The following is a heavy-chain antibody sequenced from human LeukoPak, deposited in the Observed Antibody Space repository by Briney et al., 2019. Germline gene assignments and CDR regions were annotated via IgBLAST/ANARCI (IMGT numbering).Heavy chain of an antibody. Sequence: SETLSLTCTVSGGSISSYYWSWIRQPPGKGLEWIGYIYYSGSTNYNPSLTSRVTISVDTSKNQFSLKLSSVTAADTAVYYCARESEGFTIFGVVSNWFDPWGQGTLVTVSS. CDR1: GGSISSYY. CDR2: IYYSGST. D-gene: IGHD3-3*01. V-gene: IGHV4-59*01. CDR3: ARESEGFTIFGVVSNWFDP. J-gene: IGHJ5*02.